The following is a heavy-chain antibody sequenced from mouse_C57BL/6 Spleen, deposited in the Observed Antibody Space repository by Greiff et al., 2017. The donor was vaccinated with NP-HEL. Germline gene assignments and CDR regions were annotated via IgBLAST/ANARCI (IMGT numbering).Heavy chain of an antibody. CDR1: GYTFTDYE. CDR2: IDPETGGT. CDR3: TIYDYDEGFAY. D-gene: IGHD2-4*01. V-gene: IGHV1-15*01. J-gene: IGHJ3*01. Sequence: QVQLQQSGAELVRPGASVTLSCKASGYTFTDYEMHWVKQTPVHGLEWIGAIDPETGGTAYNQKFKGKAILTADKSSSTAYMELRSLTSEYSAVYYCTIYDYDEGFAYWGQGTLVTVSA.